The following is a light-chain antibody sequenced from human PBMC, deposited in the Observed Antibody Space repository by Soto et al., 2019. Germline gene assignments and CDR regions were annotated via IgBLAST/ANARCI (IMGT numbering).Light chain of an antibody. J-gene: IGKJ4*01. V-gene: IGKV3-20*01. CDR3: QQYVSIPLT. CDR2: GAS. CDR1: QSVGTY. Sequence: ESVLTQSPGTLSLSPGESATLSCRASQSVGTYLAWYQQKPGQAPRLLIYGASSRATGIPDRFSGSGSGTDFTLTISRLEPEDFAVYYCQQYVSIPLTFGGGTKVEIK.